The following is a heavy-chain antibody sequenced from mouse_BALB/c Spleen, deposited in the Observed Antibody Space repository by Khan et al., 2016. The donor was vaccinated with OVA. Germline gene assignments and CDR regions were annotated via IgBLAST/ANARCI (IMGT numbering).Heavy chain of an antibody. D-gene: IGHD1-1*01. Sequence: EVQLQESGPGLVKPSQSLSLTCTVTGYSITSNYAWSWIRQFPGNKLEWMGYISYSGSTNYNPSLKSRISVTRDTSENQFFLQLNSVNTEDTATYYCARQNYYGYALDYWGQGTSVTVSS. CDR2: ISYSGST. J-gene: IGHJ4*01. V-gene: IGHV3-2*02. CDR1: GYSITSNYA. CDR3: ARQNYYGYALDY.